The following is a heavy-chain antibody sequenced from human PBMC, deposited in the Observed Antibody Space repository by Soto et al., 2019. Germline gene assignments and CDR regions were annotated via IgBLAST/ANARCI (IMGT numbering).Heavy chain of an antibody. CDR1: GFTFSGYS. J-gene: IGHJ3*01. CDR2: ISYDGSHK. CDR3: ARDPGLAMVVRRGFDF. V-gene: IGHV3-30-3*01. Sequence: PGGSLRLSCVASGFTFSGYSMHWVRQAPGKGLEWVAVISYDGSHKSYADSGKGRFTISRDNSENTVYLEMNSLRADDTAVYKCARDPGLAMVVRRGFDFWGQGTMVTVSS. D-gene: IGHD3-22*01.